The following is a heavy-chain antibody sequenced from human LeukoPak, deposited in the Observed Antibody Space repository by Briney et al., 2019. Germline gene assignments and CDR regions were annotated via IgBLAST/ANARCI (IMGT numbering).Heavy chain of an antibody. V-gene: IGHV3-30*04. Sequence: GGSLRLSCAASGFTFSSYAMHWVRQAPGKGLEWVAVISYDGSNKYYADSVKGRFTISRDNSKNTLYLQMNSLRAEDTAVYYCAKQARESSGWYFDYYYYGMDVWGQGTTVTVSS. D-gene: IGHD6-19*01. CDR3: AKQARESSGWYFDYYYYGMDV. CDR1: GFTFSSYA. CDR2: ISYDGSNK. J-gene: IGHJ6*02.